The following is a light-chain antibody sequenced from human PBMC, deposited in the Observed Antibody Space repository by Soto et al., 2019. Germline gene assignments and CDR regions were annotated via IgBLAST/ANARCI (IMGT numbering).Light chain of an antibody. V-gene: IGKV3-20*01. CDR3: HQYGSAPWT. J-gene: IGKJ1*01. Sequence: ENVLTQSPGTLSLSPGERATLSCRASQSVSNNYLAWYQQKPGQAPRLLIYGASNRATGTPDRFRGSGSGTDFTLTITRLEPEDFAVYYCHQYGSAPWTFGQGTNVDIK. CDR2: GAS. CDR1: QSVSNNY.